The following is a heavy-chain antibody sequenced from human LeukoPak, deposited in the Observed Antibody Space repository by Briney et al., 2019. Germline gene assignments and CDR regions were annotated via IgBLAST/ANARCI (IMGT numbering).Heavy chain of an antibody. J-gene: IGHJ4*02. D-gene: IGHD3-22*01. CDR3: AKGTYYYDSADYFDY. CDR2: LSGSGGNT. V-gene: IGHV3-23*01. CDR1: GFTFSSYA. Sequence: PGGSLRLSCAASGFTFSSYAMSRVRQAPGKGLEWVSTLSGSGGNTYYADSVKGRVTISRDNSKNTLYLQMNCLRAEDTAVYHCAKGTYYYDSADYFDYRGQGTLVTVSS.